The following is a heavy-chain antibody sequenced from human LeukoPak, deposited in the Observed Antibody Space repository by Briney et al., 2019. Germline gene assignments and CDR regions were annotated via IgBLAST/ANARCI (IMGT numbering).Heavy chain of an antibody. CDR3: ATLGEDWNSNY. CDR2: IYYSGST. CDR1: GGSISSSSYY. D-gene: IGHD1-7*01. Sequence: SETLSLTCTVSGGSISSSSYYWGWIRQPPGKGLEWIGSIYYSGSTYYNPSLKSRVTISVDTSKNQFSLKLSSVTAADTAVYYCATLGEDWNSNYWGQGTLVTVSS. V-gene: IGHV4-39*07. J-gene: IGHJ4*02.